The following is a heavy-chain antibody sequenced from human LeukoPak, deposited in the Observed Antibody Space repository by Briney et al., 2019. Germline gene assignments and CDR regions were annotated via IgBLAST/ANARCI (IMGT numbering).Heavy chain of an antibody. CDR3: EVVAADNYFDY. J-gene: IGHJ4*02. D-gene: IGHD2-15*01. CDR1: GGSISSGSYY. Sequence: SQTLSLTCTVSGGSISSGSYYWSWIRQPAGKGLEWIGRIYTSGSTNYNPSLKSRVTISVDTSKNQFSLKLSSVTAADTAVYYCEVVAADNYFDYWGQGTLVTVSS. V-gene: IGHV4-61*02. CDR2: IYTSGST.